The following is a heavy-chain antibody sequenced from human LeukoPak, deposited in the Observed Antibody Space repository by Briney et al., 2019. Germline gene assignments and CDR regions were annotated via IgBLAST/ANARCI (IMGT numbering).Heavy chain of an antibody. CDR2: IYYSGST. J-gene: IGHJ4*02. CDR3: ASSGSYASRFDN. Sequence: SETLSLTCTVSAGSISSYCWGWLRQPQGKGLEWVGYIYYSGSTNYNPSLKSRVTISVDTSKNQFSLKLSSVTAADTAVYYCASSGSYASRFDNWGQGTLVTVS. CDR1: AGSISSYC. D-gene: IGHD1-26*01. V-gene: IGHV4-59*01.